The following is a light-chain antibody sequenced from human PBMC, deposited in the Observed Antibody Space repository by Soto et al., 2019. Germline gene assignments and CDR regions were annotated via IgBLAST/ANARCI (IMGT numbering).Light chain of an antibody. CDR3: AAWDDSLNGWV. V-gene: IGLV1-44*01. Sequence: QSVLTQPPSASGTPGQRVTLSCSGSSSNIETNTVSWYQQLPGTAPKLLIYTNNQRPSGVPDRFSGSKSGTSASLAISGLHSEDEADYYCAAWDDSLNGWVFGGGTKLTVL. CDR2: TNN. J-gene: IGLJ3*02. CDR1: SSNIETNT.